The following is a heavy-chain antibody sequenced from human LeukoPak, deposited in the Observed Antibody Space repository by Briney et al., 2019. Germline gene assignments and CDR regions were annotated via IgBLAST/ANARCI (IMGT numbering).Heavy chain of an antibody. Sequence: ASEKVSCKASGYTFTSYAMHWVRQAPGQRLEWMGWINAGNGNTKYSQKFQGRVTITRDTSASTAYMELSSLRSEDTAVYYCASGGRGYWSGKAFYYYYGMDVWGLGTTVTVSS. V-gene: IGHV1-3*01. CDR3: ASGGRGYWSGKAFYYYYGMDV. D-gene: IGHD2-15*01. CDR2: INAGNGNT. J-gene: IGHJ6*02. CDR1: GYTFTSYA.